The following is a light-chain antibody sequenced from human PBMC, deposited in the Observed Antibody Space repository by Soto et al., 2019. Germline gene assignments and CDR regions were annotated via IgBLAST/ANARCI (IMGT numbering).Light chain of an antibody. Sequence: QSALTQPASVSGSPGQSITISCTGTSSDVGGFDYVSWYQHHPGKAPKLMIYDVSNRPSGVSNRFSGSKSGNTASLIISGLQAEDEADYFCTSYTTSRAHYVFGNGTKVTVL. J-gene: IGLJ1*01. CDR3: TSYTTSRAHYV. CDR2: DVS. CDR1: SSDVGGFDY. V-gene: IGLV2-14*01.